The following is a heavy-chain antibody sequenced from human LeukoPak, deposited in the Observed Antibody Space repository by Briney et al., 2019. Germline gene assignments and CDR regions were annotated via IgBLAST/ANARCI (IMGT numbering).Heavy chain of an antibody. CDR2: INHSGST. J-gene: IGHJ3*02. CDR3: ARVDIVVVPARNAFDI. CDR1: GGSFSGYY. V-gene: IGHV4-34*01. D-gene: IGHD2-2*03. Sequence: PSETLSLTCAVYGGSFSGYYWSWIRQPPGKGLEWIGEINHSGSTNYNPSLKSRVTISVDTSKNQFSLKLSSVTAADTAVYYCARVDIVVVPARNAFDIWGQGTMVTVSS.